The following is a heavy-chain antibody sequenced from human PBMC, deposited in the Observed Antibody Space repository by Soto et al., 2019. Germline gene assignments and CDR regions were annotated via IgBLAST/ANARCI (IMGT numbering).Heavy chain of an antibody. CDR2: INAGNGNT. Sequence: QVQLVQSGAEVKKPGASVKVSCKASGYTFTSYAMHWVRQAPGQRLEWMGWINAGNGNTKYSQKFQGRVTITRDTSESTAYMELSSLRSEDTAVYYCARGYSSSWYSFDYWGQGTLVTVSS. CDR3: ARGYSSSWYSFDY. V-gene: IGHV1-3*01. D-gene: IGHD6-13*01. J-gene: IGHJ4*02. CDR1: GYTFTSYA.